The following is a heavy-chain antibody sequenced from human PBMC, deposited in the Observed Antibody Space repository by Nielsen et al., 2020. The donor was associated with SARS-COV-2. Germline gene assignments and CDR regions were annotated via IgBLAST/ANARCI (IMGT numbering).Heavy chain of an antibody. Sequence: VRQAPGKGLEWVSVIYSGGSTYYADSVKGRFTISRHNSKNTLYLQMHSLRAEDTAVFYCARYSSSSFWYFDLWGRGTLVTVSS. J-gene: IGHJ2*01. V-gene: IGHV3-53*04. D-gene: IGHD6-6*01. CDR2: IYSGGST. CDR3: ARYSSSSFWYFDL.